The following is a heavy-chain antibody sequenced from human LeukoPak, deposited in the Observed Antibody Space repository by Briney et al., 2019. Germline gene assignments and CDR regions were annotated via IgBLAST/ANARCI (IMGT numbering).Heavy chain of an antibody. CDR1: GGSFSGYY. V-gene: IGHV4-34*01. CDR3: ARGSRYCSSTSCYGYYYYYYMDV. CDR2: INHSGST. J-gene: IGHJ6*03. Sequence: SETLSLTCAVYGGSFSGYYWSWIRQPPGKGLEGIGEINHSGSTNYNPSLKSRVTISVDTSKNQFSLKLSSVTAADTAVYYCARGSRYCSSTSCYGYYYYYYMDVWGKGTTVTVSS. D-gene: IGHD2-2*01.